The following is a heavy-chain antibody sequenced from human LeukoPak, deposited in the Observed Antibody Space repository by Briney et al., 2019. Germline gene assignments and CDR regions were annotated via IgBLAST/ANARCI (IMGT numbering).Heavy chain of an antibody. D-gene: IGHD1-26*01. CDR3: ARDLIGSLLPN. CDR2: IIPIFGTA. J-gene: IGHJ4*02. V-gene: IGHV1-69*05. CDR1: GGTLSSYA. Sequence: GSSVKVSCKASGGTLSSYAISWVRQASGQGLEWMGGIIPIFGTANYAQKFQGRVTITTDESTSTAYMELSSLRSEDTAVYYCARDLIGSLLPNWGQGTLVTASS.